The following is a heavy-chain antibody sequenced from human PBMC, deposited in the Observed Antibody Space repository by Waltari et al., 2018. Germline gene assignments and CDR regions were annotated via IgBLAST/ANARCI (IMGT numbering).Heavy chain of an antibody. D-gene: IGHD3-9*01. CDR1: GGTFSSYA. Sequence: QVQLVQSGAEVKKPGSSVKVSCKASGGTFSSYASSWVRQAPGQGLEWMGGIIPIFGTANYAQKFQGRVTITADESTSTAYMELSSLRSEDTAVYYCARPYVYDMNYYYGMDVWGQGTTVTVSS. CDR3: ARPYVYDMNYYYGMDV. V-gene: IGHV1-69*01. CDR2: IIPIFGTA. J-gene: IGHJ6*02.